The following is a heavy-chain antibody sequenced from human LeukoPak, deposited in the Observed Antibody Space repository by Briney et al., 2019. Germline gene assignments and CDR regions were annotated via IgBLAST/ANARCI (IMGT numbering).Heavy chain of an antibody. CDR2: IYYSGST. CDR1: GGSISSGDYY. D-gene: IGHD3-22*01. Sequence: SETLSLTCTVSGGSISSGDYYWSWIRQPPGKGLEWIGYIYYSGSTYYNPSLKSRVTISVDTSKNQFSLKLSSVTAADTAVYYCAREEGYYYDSSGYYYWGQETLVTVSS. V-gene: IGHV4-30-4*01. CDR3: AREEGYYYDSSGYYY. J-gene: IGHJ4*02.